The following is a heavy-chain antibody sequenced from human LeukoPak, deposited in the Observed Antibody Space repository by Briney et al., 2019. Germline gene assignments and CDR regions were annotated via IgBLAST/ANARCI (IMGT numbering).Heavy chain of an antibody. Sequence: GASVKVSCKASGFTFTSSAMQWVRQARGQRLEWIGWIVVGSGNTNYAQKFQERVTITRDMSTSTAYMELSSLRSEDTAVYYCAADQRNGSSRYDYWGQGTLVTVSS. CDR1: GFTFTSSA. V-gene: IGHV1-58*02. D-gene: IGHD6-13*01. CDR3: AADQRNGSSRYDY. J-gene: IGHJ4*02. CDR2: IVVGSGNT.